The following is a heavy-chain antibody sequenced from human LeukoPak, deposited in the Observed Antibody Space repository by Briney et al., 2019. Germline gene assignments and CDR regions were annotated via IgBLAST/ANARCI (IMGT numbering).Heavy chain of an antibody. Sequence: GGSLRLSCAASGFTFSSYSMNWVRQAPGKGLEWVSYISSSSSTIYYADSVKGRFTISRDNAKNSLYLQMNSLRAEDTAVYYCARDWKDTAMAYYYYYYMDVWGKGTTVTVSS. CDR3: ARDWKDTAMAYYYYYYMDV. CDR2: ISSSSSTI. D-gene: IGHD5-18*01. CDR1: GFTFSSYS. V-gene: IGHV3-48*01. J-gene: IGHJ6*03.